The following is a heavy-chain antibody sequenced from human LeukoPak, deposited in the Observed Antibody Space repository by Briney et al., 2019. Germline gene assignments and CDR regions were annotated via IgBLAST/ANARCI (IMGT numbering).Heavy chain of an antibody. CDR2: ISGSGGST. V-gene: IGHV3-23*01. Sequence: SGGSLRLSCAASGFTFSSYAMSWVRQAPGKGLEWVSAISGSGGSTYYADSVKGRFTISRDNSKNTLYLQMNSLRAEDTAVYYCAKDLDVPYSFDYWGQGTLVTVSS. J-gene: IGHJ4*02. D-gene: IGHD5-24*01. CDR1: GFTFSSYA. CDR3: AKDLDVPYSFDY.